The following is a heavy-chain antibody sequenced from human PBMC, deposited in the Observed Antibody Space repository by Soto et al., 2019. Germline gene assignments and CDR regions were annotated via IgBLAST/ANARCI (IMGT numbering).Heavy chain of an antibody. Sequence: PSETLSLTCTVSGGSVNSGGYYWAWIRQHPGKGLEWIRYIYYSGSTYYNPSLKSRVTISLDTSKNQFSLRLSSVTAADTAVYYCARVIYDDESQNWFDSWGQGTQVTVSS. CDR3: ARVIYDDESQNWFDS. V-gene: IGHV4-31*03. D-gene: IGHD4-17*01. CDR2: IYYSGST. CDR1: GGSVNSGGYY. J-gene: IGHJ5*01.